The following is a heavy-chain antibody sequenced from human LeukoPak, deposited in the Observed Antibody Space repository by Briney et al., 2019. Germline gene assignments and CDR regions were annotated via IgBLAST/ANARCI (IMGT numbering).Heavy chain of an antibody. D-gene: IGHD6-19*01. CDR2: IYYSGST. CDR3: ARHSSGWYPDY. J-gene: IGHJ4*02. V-gene: IGHV4-59*01. CDR1: GGSISSYY. Sequence: SETLSLTCTVSGGSISSYYWSWLRQPPGKGLEWIGYIYYSGSTNYNPSLTSRVTISVDTSKNQFALKLSSGTAADTAVYYCARHSSGWYPDYWGQGTLATVSS.